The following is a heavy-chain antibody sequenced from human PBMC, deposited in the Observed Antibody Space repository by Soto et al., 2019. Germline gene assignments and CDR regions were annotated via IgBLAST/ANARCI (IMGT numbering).Heavy chain of an antibody. V-gene: IGHV3-30-3*01. CDR1: GFTFSSYA. Sequence: QVQLVESGGGVVQPGRSLRLSCAASGFTFSSYAMHWVRQAPGKGLEWVAVISYDGSNKYYADSVKGRFTISRDNSKNTLYLQMNSLRAEDTAVYYCARGVRDGYNFVWYFDLWGRGTLVTVS. D-gene: IGHD5-12*01. J-gene: IGHJ2*01. CDR3: ARGVRDGYNFVWYFDL. CDR2: ISYDGSNK.